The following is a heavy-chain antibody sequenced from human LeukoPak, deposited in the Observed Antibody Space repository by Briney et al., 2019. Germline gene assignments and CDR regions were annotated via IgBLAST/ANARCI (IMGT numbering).Heavy chain of an antibody. CDR1: GGSISSYY. D-gene: IGHD3-9*01. CDR3: ARSKDILTGYCFDY. V-gene: IGHV4-59*01. J-gene: IGHJ4*02. CDR2: IYYSGST. Sequence: SATLSLTCTVSGGSISSYYWSWIRPPPGKGLEWIGYIYYSGSTNYNPSLKSRVTISVDTSKNQFSLKLSSVTAADTAVYYCARSKDILTGYCFDYWGQGTLVTVSS.